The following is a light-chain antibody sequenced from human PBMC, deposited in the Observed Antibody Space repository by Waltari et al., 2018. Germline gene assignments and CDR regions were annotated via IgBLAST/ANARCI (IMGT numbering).Light chain of an antibody. Sequence: QSVLTQPPSASGTPGQRVTISCSGSHSNIGSNYVYWYQKLPGTAPKLLIYKDSQRPSGVPDGCSGSKAGTAATRATSGLRSEDEADYYCAAWDDSLSGPIFATGTKVTV. CDR1: HSNIGSNY. CDR3: AAWDDSLSGPI. J-gene: IGLJ1*01. CDR2: KDS. V-gene: IGLV1-47*01.